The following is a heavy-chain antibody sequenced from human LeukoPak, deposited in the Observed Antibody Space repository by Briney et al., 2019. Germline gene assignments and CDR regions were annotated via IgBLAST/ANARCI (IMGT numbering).Heavy chain of an antibody. CDR2: IYRGGGT. Sequence: GGSLRLSCAASGFTVTDNYMSWVRQAPGKGLEWVSVIYRGGGTFYSDSVKGRFTISRDFSKNTLYLQMNSLRADDTAVYYCARDYRYYDSSGYYSFDYWGQGTLVTVSS. D-gene: IGHD3-22*01. V-gene: IGHV3-53*01. J-gene: IGHJ4*02. CDR1: GFTVTDNY. CDR3: ARDYRYYDSSGYYSFDY.